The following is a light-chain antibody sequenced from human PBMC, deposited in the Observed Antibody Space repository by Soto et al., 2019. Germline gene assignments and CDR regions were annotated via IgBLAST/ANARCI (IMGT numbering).Light chain of an antibody. CDR1: QSISSW. V-gene: IGKV1-5*01. CDR3: QQYNSYFRRT. J-gene: IGKJ1*01. Sequence: DIQMTQSPSTLSASVGDRVTITCRASQSISSWLAWYQQKPGKAPKLLIYDASSLESGVPSRFSGSGSGTEFTLTISSLQPDDFATYYGQQYNSYFRRTFGKGTK. CDR2: DAS.